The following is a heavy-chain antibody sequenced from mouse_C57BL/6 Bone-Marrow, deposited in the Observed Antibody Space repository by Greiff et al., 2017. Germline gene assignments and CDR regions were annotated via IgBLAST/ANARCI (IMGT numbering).Heavy chain of an antibody. CDR2: ISNGCGST. J-gene: IGHJ4*01. Sequence: EVQLVESGGGLVQPGGSLKLSCAASGFTFSDYYMYWVRQTPEKRLEWVAYISNGCGSTYYPDTVKGRFTISRDNAKNTLYLQMSRLKSEYTAMYYCARHRAMDYWGQGTSVTVSS. CDR3: ARHRAMDY. V-gene: IGHV5-12*01. CDR1: GFTFSDYY.